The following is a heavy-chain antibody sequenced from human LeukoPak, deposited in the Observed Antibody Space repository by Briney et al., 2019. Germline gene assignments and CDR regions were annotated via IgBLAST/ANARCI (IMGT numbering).Heavy chain of an antibody. J-gene: IGHJ4*02. V-gene: IGHV3-30-3*01. CDR2: ISYDGNIK. CDR1: GFTFSAYA. D-gene: IGHD4/OR15-4a*01. Sequence: GMSLRLSCAASGFTFSAYAMHWVRQAPGKGLEWVAIISYDGNIKYQADSVKGRFTISRDDSKNTLYLQMNSLRAEDTAVYYCARDRSANSRVYYFDYWGQGTLVTASS. CDR3: ARDRSANSRVYYFDY.